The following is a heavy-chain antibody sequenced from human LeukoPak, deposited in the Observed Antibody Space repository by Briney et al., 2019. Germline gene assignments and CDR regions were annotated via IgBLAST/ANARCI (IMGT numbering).Heavy chain of an antibody. D-gene: IGHD1-26*01. CDR2: ISSSSSYI. J-gene: IGHJ3*02. Sequence: GGSLRLSCAASGFTFSIYSMNWVRQAPGKGLEWVSSISSSSSYIYYADSVKGRFTISRDNAKNSLYLQMNSLRAGDTAVYYCASLGATVAFDIWGQGTMVTVSS. CDR3: ASLGATVAFDI. V-gene: IGHV3-21*01. CDR1: GFTFSIYS.